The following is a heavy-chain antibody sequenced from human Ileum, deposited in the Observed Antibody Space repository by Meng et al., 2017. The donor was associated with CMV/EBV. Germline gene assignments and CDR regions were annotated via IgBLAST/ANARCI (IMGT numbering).Heavy chain of an antibody. CDR1: GFTFSSYE. V-gene: IGHV3-30*02. D-gene: IGHD6-13*01. CDR3: AKGYSSSWGIDY. Sequence: GGSLRLSCAASGFTFSSYEMNWVRQAPGKGLEWVAFIRYDGSNKYYADSVKGRFTISRDNSKNTLYLQMNSLRAEDTAVYYCAKGYSSSWGIDYWGQGTLVTVSS. J-gene: IGHJ4*02. CDR2: IRYDGSNK.